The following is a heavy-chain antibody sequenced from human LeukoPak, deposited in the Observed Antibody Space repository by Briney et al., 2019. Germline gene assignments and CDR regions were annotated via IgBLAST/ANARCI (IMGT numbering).Heavy chain of an antibody. CDR2: IYYSGST. Sequence: SETLSLTCTVSGGSISSSSYYWGWIRQPPGKGLEWIGSIYYSGSTYYNPSLKSRVTISVDTSKNQFSLKLSSVTAADTAVYYCAMTYYYDSSGYPTEVVDYWGQGTLVTVSS. CDR1: GGSISSSSYY. CDR3: AMTYYYDSSGYPTEVVDY. D-gene: IGHD3-22*01. J-gene: IGHJ4*02. V-gene: IGHV4-39*07.